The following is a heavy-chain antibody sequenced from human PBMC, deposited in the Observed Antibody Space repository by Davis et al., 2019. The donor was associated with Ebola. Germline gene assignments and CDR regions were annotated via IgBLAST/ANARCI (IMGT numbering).Heavy chain of an antibody. CDR1: GNSFASHW. D-gene: IGHD1-1*01. CDR2: IYTGDSDT. CDR3: ASLRRTITGMDDAFDI. J-gene: IGHJ3*02. V-gene: IGHV5-51*01. Sequence: PGGSLRLSCKDSGNSFASHWIGWVRQPPGKGLEWMGIIYTGDSDTRYSPSFRGQVTISADKSIKTAFLQWSSLRASDTAMYYCASLRRTITGMDDAFDIWGQGTMVTVSS.